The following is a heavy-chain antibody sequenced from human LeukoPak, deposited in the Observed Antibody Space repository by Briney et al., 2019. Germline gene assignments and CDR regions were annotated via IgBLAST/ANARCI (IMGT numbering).Heavy chain of an antibody. Sequence: SETLSLTCAVYGGSFSGYYWSWIRQPPGKGLEWIGEINHSGSTNYNPSLKSRVTISVDTSKNQFSLKLSSVTAADTAVYYCARRGILYYYGSPTYYFDYWGQGTLVTVSS. CDR2: INHSGST. CDR1: GGSFSGYY. D-gene: IGHD3-10*01. CDR3: ARRGILYYYGSPTYYFDY. V-gene: IGHV4-34*01. J-gene: IGHJ4*02.